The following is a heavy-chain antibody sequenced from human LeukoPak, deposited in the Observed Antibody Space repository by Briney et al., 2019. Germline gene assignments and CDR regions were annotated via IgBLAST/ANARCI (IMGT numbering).Heavy chain of an antibody. Sequence: SETLSLTCTVSGGSISSSSYYWGWIRQPPGKGLEWIGYIYYSGSTNYNPSLKSRVTISVDTSKNQFSLKLSSVTAADTAVYYCASTTARVRFDYWGQGTLVTVSS. CDR2: IYYSGST. D-gene: IGHD4-17*01. J-gene: IGHJ4*02. CDR3: ASTTARVRFDY. CDR1: GGSISSSSYY. V-gene: IGHV4-61*05.